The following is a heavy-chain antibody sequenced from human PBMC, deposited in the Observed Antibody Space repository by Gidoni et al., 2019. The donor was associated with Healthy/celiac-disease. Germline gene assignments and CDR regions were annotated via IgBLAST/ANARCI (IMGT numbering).Heavy chain of an antibody. CDR1: GGSISSGDYY. Sequence: QVQLQESGPGLVKPSQTLSLTCPVSGGSISSGDYYWSWIRQPPGKGLEWIGYIYYSGSTYYNPSLKSRVTISVDTSKNQFSLKLSSVTAADTAVYYCASRSGYDWGAFGYWGQGTLVTVSS. V-gene: IGHV4-30-4*01. CDR2: IYYSGST. J-gene: IGHJ4*02. CDR3: ASRSGYDWGAFGY. D-gene: IGHD5-12*01.